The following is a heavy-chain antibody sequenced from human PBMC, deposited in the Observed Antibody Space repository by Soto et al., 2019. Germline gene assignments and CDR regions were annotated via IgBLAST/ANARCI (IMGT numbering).Heavy chain of an antibody. D-gene: IGHD3-10*01. V-gene: IGHV3-30-3*01. Sequence: GGSLKIACASCGLTLSSYAMHWARQAPGKGLEWVAVISYDGSNKYYADSVKGRFTISRDNSKNTLYLRMNSLRAEDTAVYYCARVIISGPQGPYYYYYGMDVWGQGTTVTVSS. CDR3: ARVIISGPQGPYYYYYGMDV. J-gene: IGHJ6*02. CDR2: ISYDGSNK. CDR1: GLTLSSYA.